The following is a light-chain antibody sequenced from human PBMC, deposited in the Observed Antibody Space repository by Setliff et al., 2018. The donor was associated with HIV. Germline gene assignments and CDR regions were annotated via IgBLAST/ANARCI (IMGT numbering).Light chain of an antibody. J-gene: IGLJ2*01. CDR1: SSNIGSNS. CDR3: AAWDDSLNGVF. CDR2: TND. Sequence: QSVLTQPPSTSGTPGQRVTISCSGSSSNIGSNSVSWYQHLPGTAPKLLIYTNDQRPSGVPDRFSGSKSGTSASLAISGLQSEDAADYYCAAWDDSLNGVFFGGGTQLTVL. V-gene: IGLV1-44*01.